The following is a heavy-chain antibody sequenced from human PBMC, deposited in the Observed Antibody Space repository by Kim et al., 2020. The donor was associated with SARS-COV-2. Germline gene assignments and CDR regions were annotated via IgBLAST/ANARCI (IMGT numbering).Heavy chain of an antibody. CDR2: IYYSGST. CDR1: GGSISSSSYY. D-gene: IGHD6-13*01. J-gene: IGHJ6*02. CDR3: ARVEGSSWYTNHYYYYGMDV. Sequence: SETLSLTCTVSGGSISSSSYYWGWIHQPPGKGLEWIGSIYYSGSTYYNPSLKSRVTISVDTSKNQFSLKLSSVTAADTAVYYCARVEGSSWYTNHYYYYGMDVWGQGTTVTVSS. V-gene: IGHV4-39*07.